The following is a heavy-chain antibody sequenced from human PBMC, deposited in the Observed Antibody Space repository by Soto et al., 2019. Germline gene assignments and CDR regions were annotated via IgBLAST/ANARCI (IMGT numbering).Heavy chain of an antibody. CDR2: ISSSSSYI. D-gene: IGHD6-6*01. J-gene: IGHJ4*02. Sequence: GGSLRLSCAASGFTFSSYSMNWVRQAPGKGLEWVSSISSSSSYIYYADSVKGRFTISRDNAKNSLYLQMNSLRAEDTAVYYCVYKAARPIYFDYWGQGTLVTVSS. V-gene: IGHV3-21*01. CDR3: VYKAARPIYFDY. CDR1: GFTFSSYS.